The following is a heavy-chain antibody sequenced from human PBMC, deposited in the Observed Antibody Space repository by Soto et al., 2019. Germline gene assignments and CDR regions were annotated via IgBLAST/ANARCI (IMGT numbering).Heavy chain of an antibody. D-gene: IGHD5-18*01. CDR1: GFTFSSYA. Sequence: HPGGSLRLSCAASGFTFSSYAMSWVRQAPGKGLEWVSAISGSGGSTYYADSVKGRFTISRDNSKNTLYLQMNSLRAEDTAVYYCAKDSVDTAMVKAWGRFDYWGQGTLVTVSS. J-gene: IGHJ4*02. CDR3: AKDSVDTAMVKAWGRFDY. CDR2: ISGSGGST. V-gene: IGHV3-23*01.